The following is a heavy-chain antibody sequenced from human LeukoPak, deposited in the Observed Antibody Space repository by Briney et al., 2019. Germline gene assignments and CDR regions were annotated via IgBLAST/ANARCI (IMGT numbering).Heavy chain of an antibody. CDR3: ARDGLELRKGLDV. V-gene: IGHV3-30-3*01. CDR2: ISYDGSNK. D-gene: IGHD1-7*01. CDR1: GFTFSSYA. Sequence: PGGSLRLSCAASGFTFSSYAMHWVRQAPDKGLEWVAVISYDGSNKYYADSVKGRFTISRDNSKNTLYLQMNSLRAEDTAVYYCARDGLELRKGLDVWGQGTTVTVSS. J-gene: IGHJ6*02.